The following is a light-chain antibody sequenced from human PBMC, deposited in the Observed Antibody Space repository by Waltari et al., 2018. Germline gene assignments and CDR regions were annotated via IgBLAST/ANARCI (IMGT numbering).Light chain of an antibody. V-gene: IGKV4-1*01. CDR2: WAS. CDR1: QSILYSSTNKHY. Sequence: DIVMTQSPDSLTVSLGERATLKCTSSQSILYSSTNKHYLAWYQQNSGQPPKLLVYWASPRASGVPDRFYGSGSGTDFTLTISSLQPDDVAVYYCHQAYRTPLTFGGGTKVEIK. J-gene: IGKJ4*01. CDR3: HQAYRTPLT.